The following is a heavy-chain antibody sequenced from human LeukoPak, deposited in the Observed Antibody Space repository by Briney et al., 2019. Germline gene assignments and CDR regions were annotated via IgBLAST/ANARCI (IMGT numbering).Heavy chain of an antibody. CDR1: GYTFTSYY. CDR2: INPSGGST. J-gene: IGHJ5*02. V-gene: IGHV1-46*01. Sequence: ASVKVSCKASGYTFTSYYMHWVRQAPGQGLEWIGIINPSGGSTSYAQKFQGRVTMTRDTSTSTVYMELSSLRSEDTAVYYCARDTGGPDVGGPWLLSINWFDPWGQGTLVTVSS. CDR3: ARDTGGPDVGGPWLLSINWFDP. D-gene: IGHD3-3*01.